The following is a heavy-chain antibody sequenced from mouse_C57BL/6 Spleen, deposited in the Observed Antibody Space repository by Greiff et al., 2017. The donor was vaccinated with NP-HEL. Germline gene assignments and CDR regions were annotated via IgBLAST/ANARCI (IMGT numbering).Heavy chain of an antibody. CDR1: GYSITSGYY. Sequence: EVQLQESGPGLVKPSQSLSLTCSVTGYSITSGYYWNWIRQFPGNKLEWVGYISYDGSNNYNPSLKNRISITRDTSKNQFFLKLNSVTTEDTATYYCARESNGDFAYWGQGTLVTVSA. J-gene: IGHJ3*01. CDR2: ISYDGSN. CDR3: ARESNGDFAY. V-gene: IGHV3-6*01.